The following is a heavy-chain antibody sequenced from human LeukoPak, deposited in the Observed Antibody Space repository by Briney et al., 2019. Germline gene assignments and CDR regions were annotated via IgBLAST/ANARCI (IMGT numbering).Heavy chain of an antibody. J-gene: IGHJ4*02. CDR3: ARGSVYGYSDY. CDR2: INHSRST. D-gene: IGHD3-10*01. Sequence: SETLSLTCAVYGGSFSGYYWSWIRQPPGKGLEWIGEINHSRSTNYNPSLKSRVTISVDTSKNQFSLKLSSVTAADTAVYYCARGSVYGYSDYWGQGTLVTVSS. CDR1: GGSFSGYY. V-gene: IGHV4-34*01.